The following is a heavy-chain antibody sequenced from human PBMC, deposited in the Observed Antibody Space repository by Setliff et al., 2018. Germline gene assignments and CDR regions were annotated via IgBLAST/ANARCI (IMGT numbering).Heavy chain of an antibody. J-gene: IGHJ4*02. V-gene: IGHV4-61*02. D-gene: IGHD5-18*01. CDR2: IYTSGST. CDR3: ARGGYSYGLGGFPLDY. CDR1: GGSISRGSYD. Sequence: SETLSLTCTVSGGSISRGSYDWSWIRQPAGKGLEWIGRIYTSGSTNYNPSPKSRVTISVDTSKNQFSLKLSSVTAADTAVYYCARGGYSYGLGGFPLDYWGQGTRVTVS.